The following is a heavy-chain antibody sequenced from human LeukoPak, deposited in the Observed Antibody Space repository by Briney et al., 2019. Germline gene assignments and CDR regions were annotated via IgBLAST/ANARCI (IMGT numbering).Heavy chain of an antibody. Sequence: PGGSLRLSCAASGFTFSSYAMSWVRQAPGRGLEWVAVIYSGSSAYYADSVKGRFTLSRDNSRNTMYLQMNSLRAEDTAVYYCASTTVFHFDYWGQGTLVTVSS. D-gene: IGHD4-17*01. CDR2: IYSGSSA. J-gene: IGHJ4*02. CDR1: GFTFSSYA. CDR3: ASTTVFHFDY. V-gene: IGHV3-23*03.